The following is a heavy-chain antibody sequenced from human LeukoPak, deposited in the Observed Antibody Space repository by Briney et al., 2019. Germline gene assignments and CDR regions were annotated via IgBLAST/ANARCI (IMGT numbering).Heavy chain of an antibody. CDR1: GFTFSSYS. CDR2: ISSSSSTI. D-gene: IGHD2-21*01. CDR3: ARLPFSLWSNTKLYYFDY. V-gene: IGHV3-48*04. Sequence: PGGSLRLSCAASGFTFSSYSMNWVRQVPGKGLEWVSYISSSSSTIYYADSVKGRFTISRDNAKNSLYLQMNSLRAEDTAVYYCARLPFSLWSNTKLYYFDYWGQGTLVTVSS. J-gene: IGHJ4*02.